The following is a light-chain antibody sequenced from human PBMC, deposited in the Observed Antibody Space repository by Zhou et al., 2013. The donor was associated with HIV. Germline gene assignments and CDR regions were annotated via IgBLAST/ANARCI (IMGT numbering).Light chain of an antibody. CDR3: MQAIHWPIT. CDR2: KVS. J-gene: IGKJ5*01. V-gene: IGKV2-30*02. CDR1: QSLVHSDGNTY. Sequence: DVVMTQSPLSLPVTLGQPASISCRSSQSLVHSDGNTYLNWFHQRPGQSPRRLIYKVSIRDSGVPDRFSGSGSGTDFTLKINRVEAEDVGVYYCMQAIHWPITFGQGTRLEIK.